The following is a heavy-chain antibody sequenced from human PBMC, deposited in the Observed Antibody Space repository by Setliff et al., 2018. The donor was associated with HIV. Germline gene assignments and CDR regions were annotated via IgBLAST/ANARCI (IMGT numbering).Heavy chain of an antibody. CDR1: GFTFSDYF. CDR2: ISNSSGHT. D-gene: IGHD3-16*02. Sequence: PGGSLRLSCAASGFTFSDYFMAWVRQTPVKGLEWISYISNSSGHTVYADSVKGRFTIPRDNAKKSLYLEMNSLRAEDTAVYYCARERSVGELSLALDWWGQGALVTVSS. V-gene: IGHV3-11*05. CDR3: ARERSVGELSLALDW. J-gene: IGHJ4*02.